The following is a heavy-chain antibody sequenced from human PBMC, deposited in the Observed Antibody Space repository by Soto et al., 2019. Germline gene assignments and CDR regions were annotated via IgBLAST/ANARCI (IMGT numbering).Heavy chain of an antibody. Sequence: SETLSLTCTVSGGSVSSGSYYWSWIRQPPGKGLEWIGYIYYSGSTNYNPSLKSRVTISVDTSKNQFSLKLSSVTAADTAVYYCARVEGYYDSSGYYLVWFDPWGQGTLVTVSS. CDR2: IYYSGST. CDR1: GGSVSSGSYY. V-gene: IGHV4-61*01. D-gene: IGHD3-22*01. J-gene: IGHJ5*02. CDR3: ARVEGYYDSSGYYLVWFDP.